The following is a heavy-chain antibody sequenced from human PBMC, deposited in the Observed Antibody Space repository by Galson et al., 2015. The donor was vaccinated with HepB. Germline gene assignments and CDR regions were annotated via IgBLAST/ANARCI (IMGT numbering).Heavy chain of an antibody. D-gene: IGHD5-12*01. CDR1: GFTFSSYS. V-gene: IGHV3-48*02. Sequence: SLRLSCAASGFTFSSYSMNWVRQAPGKGLEWVSYISSSSSTIYYADSVKGRFTISRDNAKNSLYLQMNSLRDEDTAVYYCARDFFFGGGYDLNYWGQGTLVTVSS. J-gene: IGHJ4*02. CDR2: ISSSSSTI. CDR3: ARDFFFGGGYDLNY.